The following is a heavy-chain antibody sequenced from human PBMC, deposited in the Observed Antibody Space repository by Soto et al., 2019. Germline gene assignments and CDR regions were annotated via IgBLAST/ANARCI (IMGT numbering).Heavy chain of an antibody. J-gene: IGHJ3*02. Sequence: ASVKVSCKASGGSFSSYAISLVRKDTRQGLEWMGGIIPIFGTANYAQKFQGRVTITADESTSTAYMELSSLRSEDTAVYYCPRDPAVAKRPNALDIWGQWTMVTVSS. CDR1: GGSFSSYA. V-gene: IGHV1-69*13. D-gene: IGHD6-19*01. CDR2: IIPIFGTA. CDR3: PRDPAVAKRPNALDI.